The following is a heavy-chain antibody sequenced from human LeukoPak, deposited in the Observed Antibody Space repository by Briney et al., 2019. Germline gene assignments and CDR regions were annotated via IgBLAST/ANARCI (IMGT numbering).Heavy chain of an antibody. J-gene: IGHJ4*02. CDR3: AKDLVPAPIGLFGY. CDR2: IRYDGSNK. D-gene: IGHD2-2*01. Sequence: GGSLRLSCAASGFTFSSYGMHWVRQAPGKGLEWVAFIRYDGSNKYYADSVKGRFTISRDNSKNTLYLQMNSLRAEDTAVYYCAKDLVPAPIGLFGYWGQGTLVTVSS. V-gene: IGHV3-30*02. CDR1: GFTFSSYG.